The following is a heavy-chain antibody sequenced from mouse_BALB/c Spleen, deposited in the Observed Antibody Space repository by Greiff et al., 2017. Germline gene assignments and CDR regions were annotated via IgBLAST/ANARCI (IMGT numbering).Heavy chain of an antibody. CDR2: INPSTGYT. CDR1: GYTFTSYW. V-gene: IGHV1-7*01. Sequence: VQLQQSGAELAKPGASVKMSCKASGYTFTSYWMHWVKQRPGQGLEWIGYINPSTGYTEYNQKFKDKATLTADKSSSTAYMQLSSLTSEDSAVYYCARGYYYGSSGYAMDYWGQGTSVTVSS. J-gene: IGHJ4*01. CDR3: ARGYYYGSSGYAMDY. D-gene: IGHD1-1*01.